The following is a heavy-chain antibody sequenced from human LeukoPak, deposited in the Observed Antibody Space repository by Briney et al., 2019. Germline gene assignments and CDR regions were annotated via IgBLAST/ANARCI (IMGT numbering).Heavy chain of an antibody. CDR2: IIPILGIA. CDR1: GGTFSSYT. J-gene: IGHJ4*02. CDR3: ARGRSPYYDFWSGYSY. D-gene: IGHD3-3*01. Sequence: SVKVSCKASGGTFSSYTISWVRQAPGQGLEWMGRIIPILGIANYAQKFQGRVTITADKSTSTAYMELSSPRSEDTAVYYCARGRSPYYDFWSGYSYWGQGTLVTVSS. V-gene: IGHV1-69*02.